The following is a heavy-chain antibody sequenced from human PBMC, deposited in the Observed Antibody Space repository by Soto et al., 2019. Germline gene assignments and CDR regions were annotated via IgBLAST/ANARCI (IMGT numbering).Heavy chain of an antibody. CDR3: VRDRGAVWGNYRKRAPRFDS. D-gene: IGHD3-16*02. V-gene: IGHV4-31*09. CDR1: GGSISSGGYY. J-gene: IGHJ4*02. CDR2: IYHSGST. Sequence: SETLSLTCTVSGGSISSGGYYWNWIRQHPGKVQVWIGYIYHSGSTYYNPSFKSRATISLDKSKSQFSLQLTSVTAADKAIYYCVRDRGAVWGNYRKRAPRFDSWGQGIPVTVSS.